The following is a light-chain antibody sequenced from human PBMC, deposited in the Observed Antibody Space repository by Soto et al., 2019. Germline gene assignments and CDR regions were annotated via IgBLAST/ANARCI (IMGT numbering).Light chain of an antibody. CDR3: QQYGSSPLT. J-gene: IGKJ1*01. CDR1: QSVSSSY. Sequence: EIALTQSPGTLSLSPGERATLSCRASQSVSSSYLAWYQQKPGQAPRLFIYGASRRATGIPERFSGSGSETDFTLISSRLEPQDFAVEYCQQYGSSPLTLGQGNKVEIK. CDR2: GAS. V-gene: IGKV3-20*01.